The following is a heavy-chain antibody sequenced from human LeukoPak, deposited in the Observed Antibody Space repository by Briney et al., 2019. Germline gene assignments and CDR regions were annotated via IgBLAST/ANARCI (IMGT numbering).Heavy chain of an antibody. J-gene: IGHJ4*02. V-gene: IGHV4-4*02. Sequence: KPGGSLRLSCAASGFTFSSYAMSWVRQAPGKGLEWVGEIYHSGSTNYNPSLKSRVTISVDKSKNQFSLKLTSVTAADTAMYYCARKGYTGSLRFDYWGQGTLVTVSS. D-gene: IGHD1-26*01. CDR2: IYHSGST. CDR3: ARKGYTGSLRFDY. CDR1: GFTFSSYAM.